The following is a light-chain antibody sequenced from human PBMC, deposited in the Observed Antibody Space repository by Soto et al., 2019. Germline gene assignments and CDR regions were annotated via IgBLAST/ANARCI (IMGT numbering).Light chain of an antibody. Sequence: EIVLTQSPGTLSLFPGERATLSCRASQSVNSNYLAWYQQKPGQGPRVLMYGASSRATGIPDRISGSGSGTDFTLTIGRLEPEDFAVYYCQQYDSPPRTFGQGTKVEIK. CDR2: GAS. CDR3: QQYDSPPRT. J-gene: IGKJ1*01. CDR1: QSVNSNY. V-gene: IGKV3-20*01.